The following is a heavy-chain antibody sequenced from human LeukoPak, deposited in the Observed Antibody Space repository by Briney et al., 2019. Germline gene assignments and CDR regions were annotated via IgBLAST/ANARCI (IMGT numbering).Heavy chain of an antibody. CDR1: GLTIDGYA. V-gene: IGHV3-43*02. D-gene: IGHD3-22*01. CDR2: ISADAGRK. CDR3: AKGQDSSGYRSLDY. J-gene: IGHJ4*02. Sequence: GGSLRLSCAASGLTIDGYAMHWVRQTPGKSLEWVTLISADAGRKYYADSVKGRFTISRDNSKNSLFLQMNSLRTEDTALYYCAKGQDSSGYRSLDYWGQGTLLTVSS.